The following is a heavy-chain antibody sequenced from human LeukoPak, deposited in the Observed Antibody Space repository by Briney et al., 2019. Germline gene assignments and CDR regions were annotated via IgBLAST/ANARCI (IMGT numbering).Heavy chain of an antibody. CDR1: GFTFSSYW. J-gene: IGHJ4*02. CDR3: AKDPYSSGWSAYFDY. V-gene: IGHV3-7*03. D-gene: IGHD6-19*01. CDR2: IKQDGSEK. Sequence: GGSLRLSCAASGFTFSSYWMRWVRQAPGKGLEWVANIKQDGSEKYYADSVKGRFTISRDNAKNSLYLQMNSLRAEDTALYYCAKDPYSSGWSAYFDYWGQGTLVTVSS.